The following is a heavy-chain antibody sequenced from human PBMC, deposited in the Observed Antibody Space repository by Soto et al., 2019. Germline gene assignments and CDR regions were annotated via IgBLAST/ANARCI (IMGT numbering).Heavy chain of an antibody. CDR2: INHSGST. J-gene: IGHJ4*02. D-gene: IGHD3-9*01. CDR3: ARVYFDWLADY. V-gene: IGHV4-34*01. Sequence: PSETLSLTCAVYGGSFSGYYWGWIRQPPGKGLEWIGEINHSGSTNYNPSLKSRVTISVDTSKNQFSLKLSSVTAADTAVYYCARVYFDWLADYWGQGTLVTVSS. CDR1: GGSFSGYY.